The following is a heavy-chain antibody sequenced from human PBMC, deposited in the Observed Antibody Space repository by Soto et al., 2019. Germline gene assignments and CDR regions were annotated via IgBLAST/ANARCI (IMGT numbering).Heavy chain of an antibody. CDR3: AKNGGYDYYDSSGIDY. Sequence: LRLSCATSGFTFSNYALTWVRRAPGKGLEWVSAISGNGVSTYYADSVKGRFTISRDTSKNMLYLQMNSLRAEDTAVYYCAKNGGYDYYDSSGIDYWGQGTLVTVSS. J-gene: IGHJ4*02. V-gene: IGHV3-23*01. CDR2: ISGNGVST. CDR1: GFTFSNYA. D-gene: IGHD3-22*01.